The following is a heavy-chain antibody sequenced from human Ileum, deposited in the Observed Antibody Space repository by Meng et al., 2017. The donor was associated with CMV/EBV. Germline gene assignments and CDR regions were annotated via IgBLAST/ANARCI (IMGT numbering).Heavy chain of an antibody. CDR2: INPSGGTT. Sequence: CESSGSTFASSYLHWVRQAPGQGLEWMGMINPSGGTTRYAQRFQGRVTMTRDSSTSAVYMDLSSLRSDDTAVYYCARGIAGTTFYFDYWGQGTLVTVSS. V-gene: IGHV1-46*01. J-gene: IGHJ4*02. D-gene: IGHD1-7*01. CDR1: GSTFASSY. CDR3: ARGIAGTTFYFDY.